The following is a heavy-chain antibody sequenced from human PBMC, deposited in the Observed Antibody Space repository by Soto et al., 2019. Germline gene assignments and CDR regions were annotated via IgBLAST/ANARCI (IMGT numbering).Heavy chain of an antibody. J-gene: IGHJ4*02. CDR3: ARNRMATIRD. CDR1: GGSISSSSYY. D-gene: IGHD5-12*01. V-gene: IGHV4-39*01. CDR2: IYYSGST. Sequence: PSETLSLTCTVSGGSISSSSYYWGWIRQPPGKGLEWIGSIYYSGSTYYNPSLKSRVTISVDTSMNQFSLKLSSVTAADTAVYYCARNRMATIRDWGQGTLVTVSS.